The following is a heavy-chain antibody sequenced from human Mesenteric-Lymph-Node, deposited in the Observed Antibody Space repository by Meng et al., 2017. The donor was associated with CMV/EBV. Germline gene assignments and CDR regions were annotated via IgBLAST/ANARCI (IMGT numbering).Heavy chain of an antibody. V-gene: IGHV1-46*01. Sequence: ASVKVSCKASGYTFTSYYMHWVRQAPGQGLEWMGIINPSGGSTSYAQKFQGRVTMTRDTSTSTVYMELSSLRSEDTAVYYCARAYCSSTSCYLNEGYFDYWGQGTLVTVSS. CDR1: GYTFTSYY. J-gene: IGHJ4*02. CDR2: INPSGGST. CDR3: ARAYCSSTSCYLNEGYFDY. D-gene: IGHD2-2*01.